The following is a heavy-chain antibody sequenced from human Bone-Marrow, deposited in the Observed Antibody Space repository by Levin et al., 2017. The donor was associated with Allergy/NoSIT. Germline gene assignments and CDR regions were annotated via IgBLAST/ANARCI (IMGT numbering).Heavy chain of an antibody. V-gene: IGHV3-33*01. D-gene: IGHD6-13*01. Sequence: GGSLRLSCAASGFTFSSYGMHWVRQAPGKGLEWVAVIWYDGSNKYYADSVKGRFTISRDNSKNTLYLQMNSLRAEDTAVYYCARDGVAYSSSWLQHWGQGTLVTVSS. CDR2: IWYDGSNK. CDR1: GFTFSSYG. J-gene: IGHJ1*01. CDR3: ARDGVAYSSSWLQH.